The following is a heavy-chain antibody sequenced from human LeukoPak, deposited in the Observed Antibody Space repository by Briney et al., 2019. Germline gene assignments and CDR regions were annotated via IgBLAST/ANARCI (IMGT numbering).Heavy chain of an antibody. V-gene: IGHV4-34*01. CDR2: INHSGGT. CDR1: GGSFSGYY. J-gene: IGHJ4*02. Sequence: SETLSLTCAVYGGSFSGYYWSWIRQPPGKGLEWIGEINHSGGTNYNPSLKSRVTISVDTSKNQFSLKLSSVTAADTAVYYCARETSYGGVYWGQGTLVTVSS. CDR3: ARETSYGGVY. D-gene: IGHD4-17*01.